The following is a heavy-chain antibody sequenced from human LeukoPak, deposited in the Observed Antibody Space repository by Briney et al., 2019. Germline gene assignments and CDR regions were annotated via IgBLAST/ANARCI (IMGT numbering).Heavy chain of an antibody. Sequence: SETLSLTCTVSGYSISTGYYWDWIRQPPGKGLEWIGTFYHSGSTNYNPSLKSRVTISLDTSKNQFSLKLSSMTAADTAVYYCARAKGIGLRGYSYGYYFDYWGQGILVTVSS. J-gene: IGHJ4*02. CDR1: GYSISTGYY. V-gene: IGHV4-38-2*02. CDR3: ARAKGIGLRGYSYGYYFDY. D-gene: IGHD5-18*01. CDR2: FYHSGST.